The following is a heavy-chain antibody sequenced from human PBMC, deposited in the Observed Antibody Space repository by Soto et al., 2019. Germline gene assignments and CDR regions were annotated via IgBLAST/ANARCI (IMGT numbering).Heavy chain of an antibody. Sequence: GSLRLSCLASEFTFDKYYMTWVRQAPGKGPEWVANIKPDGSEQYYVDSVKGRFTISRDNANNSLYLQMYSLRAEDTAVYFCARGNWNYYYGFDVWGQGTTVTVS. J-gene: IGHJ6*02. V-gene: IGHV3-7*01. CDR2: IKPDGSEQ. D-gene: IGHD1-20*01. CDR3: ARGNWNYYYGFDV. CDR1: EFTFDKYY.